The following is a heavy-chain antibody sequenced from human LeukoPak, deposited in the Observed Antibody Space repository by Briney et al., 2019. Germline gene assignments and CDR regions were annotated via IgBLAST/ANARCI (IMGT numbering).Heavy chain of an antibody. CDR1: GGSISSYY. D-gene: IGHD6-19*01. CDR3: ARDAGSGWYGRDYYYMDV. V-gene: IGHV4-34*01. CDR2: INHSGST. J-gene: IGHJ6*03. Sequence: PSETLSLTCTVSGGSISSYYWSWIRQPPGKGLKWIGEINHSGSTNYNPSLKSRVTISVDTSKNQISLKLSSVTAADTAVYYCARDAGSGWYGRDYYYMDVWGKGTTVTVSS.